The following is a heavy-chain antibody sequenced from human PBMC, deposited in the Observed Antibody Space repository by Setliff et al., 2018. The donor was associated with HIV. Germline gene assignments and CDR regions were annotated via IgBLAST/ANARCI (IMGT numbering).Heavy chain of an antibody. CDR1: GGSFSTHT. J-gene: IGHJ4*02. CDR3: AAFFVTPLTTQDF. D-gene: IGHD4-17*01. CDR2: VHHTGYM. Sequence: SETLSLTCAVYGGSFSTHTMNWIRQSPGKGLEWIAEVHHTGYMNYNPSLKSRVTISRDTSTNQFSLKVSSVTAADTAIYYCAAFFVTPLTTQDFWGQGTLVTVSS. V-gene: IGHV4-34*01.